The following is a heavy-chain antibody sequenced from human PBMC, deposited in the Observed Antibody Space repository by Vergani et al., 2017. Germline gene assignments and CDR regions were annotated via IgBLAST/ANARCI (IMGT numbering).Heavy chain of an antibody. CDR3: AKDRTPSTFYYVAFDI. CDR2: ISGSGGST. CDR1: GFTFSSYA. J-gene: IGHJ3*02. D-gene: IGHD3-16*01. V-gene: IGHV3-23*01. Sequence: EVQLLESGGGLVKPGGSLRLSCAASGFTFSSYAMSWVRQAPGKGLEWVSAISGSGGSTYYADSVKGRFTISRDNSKNTLYLQMNSLRAEDTAVYYCAKDRTPSTFYYVAFDIWGQGTMVTVSS.